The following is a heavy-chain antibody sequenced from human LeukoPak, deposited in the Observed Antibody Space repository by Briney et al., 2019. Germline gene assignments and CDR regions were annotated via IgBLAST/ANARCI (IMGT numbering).Heavy chain of an antibody. CDR1: GFTFSSYS. J-gene: IGHJ4*02. D-gene: IGHD6-13*01. Sequence: GRSLRLSCAASGFTFSSYSMNWVRQAPGKGLKWVSSISSSSSYIYYADSVKGRFTISRDNAKNSLYLQMNSLRAEDTAVYYCALSALQGVYYFDYWGQGTLVTVSS. V-gene: IGHV3-21*01. CDR3: ALSALQGVYYFDY. CDR2: ISSSSSYI.